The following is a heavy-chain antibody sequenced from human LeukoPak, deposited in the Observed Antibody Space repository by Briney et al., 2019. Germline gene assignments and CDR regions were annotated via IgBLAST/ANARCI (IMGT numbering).Heavy chain of an antibody. J-gene: IGHJ6*02. Sequence: ASVKVSCKASGYTFTSYGISWVRQAPGQGLEWMGWISAYNGNTNYAQKLQGRVTMTTDTSTSTAYMELRSLRSDDTAVYYCARDNGYCSSTSCYSEDGMDVWGQRTTVTVSS. CDR3: ARDNGYCSSTSCYSEDGMDV. CDR2: ISAYNGNT. CDR1: GYTFTSYG. D-gene: IGHD2-2*01. V-gene: IGHV1-18*01.